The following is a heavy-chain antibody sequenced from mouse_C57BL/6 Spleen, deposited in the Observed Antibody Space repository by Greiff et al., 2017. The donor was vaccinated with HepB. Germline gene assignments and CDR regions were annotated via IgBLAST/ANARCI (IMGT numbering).Heavy chain of an antibody. D-gene: IGHD1-1*01. CDR1: GFTFSSYA. J-gene: IGHJ1*03. Sequence: EVKLVESGGGLVKPGGSLKLSCAASGFTFSSYAMSWVRQTPEKRLEWVATISDGGSYTYYPDNVKGRFTISRDNAKNNLYLQMSHLKSEDTAMYYCASHYYGSRGDWYFDVWGTGTTVTVSS. V-gene: IGHV5-4*03. CDR3: ASHYYGSRGDWYFDV. CDR2: ISDGGSYT.